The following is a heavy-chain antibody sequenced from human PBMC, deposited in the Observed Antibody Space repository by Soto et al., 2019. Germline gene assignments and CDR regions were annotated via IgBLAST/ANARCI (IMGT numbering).Heavy chain of an antibody. Sequence: QVQLVQSGAEVKKPGSSVKVSCKASGGTFSSYTISWVRQAPGQGLEWMGRIFPILGIANYAQKFQGRVTITADKSTSTAYMELSSLRSEDTAVYYCARAAPSGYLNFWGQGTLVTVSS. J-gene: IGHJ4*02. D-gene: IGHD5-12*01. CDR1: GGTFSSYT. CDR3: ARAAPSGYLNF. V-gene: IGHV1-69*02. CDR2: IFPILGIA.